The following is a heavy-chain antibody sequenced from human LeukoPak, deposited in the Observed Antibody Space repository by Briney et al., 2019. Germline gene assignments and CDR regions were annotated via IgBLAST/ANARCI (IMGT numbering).Heavy chain of an antibody. CDR2: IYHSGST. CDR1: DYSISSGYY. V-gene: IGHV4-38-2*02. D-gene: IGHD3-10*01. Sequence: SETLSLTCTVSDYSISSGYYWGWIRQPPGKGLEWIGRIYHSGSTYYNPSLKSRVTISVDTSKNQFSLKLSSVTAADTAVYYCARDGGSGIFTSGSFDYWGQGTLVTVSS. J-gene: IGHJ4*02. CDR3: ARDGGSGIFTSGSFDY.